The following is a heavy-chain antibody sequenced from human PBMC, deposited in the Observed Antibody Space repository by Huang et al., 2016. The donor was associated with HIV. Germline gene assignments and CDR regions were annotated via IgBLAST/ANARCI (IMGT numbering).Heavy chain of an antibody. CDR1: GGSINTGRYY. J-gene: IGHJ2*01. CDR3: ARNHDFWRGRMFAISYFDV. V-gene: IGHV4-39*01. CDR2: LYYTGKM. D-gene: IGHD3-3*01. Sequence: QMRFQESGPGLVKPSGTLSLTCNVSGGSINTGRYYWGWIRQPPGKGLEWVGSLYYTGKMDWEPSLKGRLTMSADTSKNQFSLNLSSGTAADTAIYYCARNHDFWRGRMFAISYFDVWGRGTLVTVAS.